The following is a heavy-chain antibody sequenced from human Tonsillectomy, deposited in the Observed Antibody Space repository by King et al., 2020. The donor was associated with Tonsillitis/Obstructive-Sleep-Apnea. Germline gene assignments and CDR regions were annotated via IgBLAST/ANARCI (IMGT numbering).Heavy chain of an antibody. V-gene: IGHV4-59*01. CDR1: GGSISSYY. J-gene: IGHJ6*02. D-gene: IGHD6-6*01. CDR2: IYYSGST. Sequence: VQLQESGPGLVKPSETLSLTCTVSGGSISSYYWSWIRQPPGKGLEWIGYIYYSGSTNYNPSLKSRVTISVDTSKNQFSLKLSSVTAADTAVYYCARTGMTRFEYSSSFPYYCNGMDVWGQGTTVTVSS. CDR3: ARTGMTRFEYSSSFPYYCNGMDV.